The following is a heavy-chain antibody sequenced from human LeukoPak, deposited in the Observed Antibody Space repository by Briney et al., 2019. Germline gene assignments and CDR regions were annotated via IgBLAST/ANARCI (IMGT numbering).Heavy chain of an antibody. Sequence: SETLSLTCTVSGYSISSGYYWGWIRQPPGKGLEWIANIYYAGSSNYNPSLKSQVSVSIDASKNHLSLKLTSVTAADTAIYYCARQAVIIPTGMEGPWFDPWGQGTLVAVSS. CDR3: ARQAVIIPTGMEGPWFDP. CDR2: IYYAGSS. J-gene: IGHJ5*02. V-gene: IGHV4-38-2*02. D-gene: IGHD2/OR15-2a*01. CDR1: GYSISSGYY.